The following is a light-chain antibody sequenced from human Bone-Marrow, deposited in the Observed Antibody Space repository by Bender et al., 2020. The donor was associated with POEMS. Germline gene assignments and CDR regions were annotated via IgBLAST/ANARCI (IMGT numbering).Light chain of an antibody. CDR3: CSYAGSYTGV. CDR2: DVT. J-gene: IGLJ3*02. CDR1: SSDVGGYNS. V-gene: IGLV2-11*01. Sequence: QSALTQPRSVSGSPGQSVAISCTGTSSDVGGYNSVSWYQQHPGKAPKLIIYDVTKRPSGVPDRFSASKSGNTASLTISGLQAEDEADYYCCSYAGSYTGVFGGGTKLTVL.